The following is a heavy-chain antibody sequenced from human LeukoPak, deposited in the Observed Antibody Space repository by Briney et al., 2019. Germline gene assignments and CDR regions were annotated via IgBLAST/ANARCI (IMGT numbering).Heavy chain of an antibody. Sequence: GGSLRLSCSASGFTFSSYAMHWVRQAPGKGLEYVPAISSNGGSTYYADSVKGRFTISRDNSKNTLYLQMSSLRAEDTAVYYCSRWSFENDAFDIWGQGTMVTVSS. V-gene: IGHV3-64D*06. CDR1: GFTFSSYA. D-gene: IGHD4-23*01. J-gene: IGHJ3*02. CDR2: ISSNGGST. CDR3: SRWSFENDAFDI.